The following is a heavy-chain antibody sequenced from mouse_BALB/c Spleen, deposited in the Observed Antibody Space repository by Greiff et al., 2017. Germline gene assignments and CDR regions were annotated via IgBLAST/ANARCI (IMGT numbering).Heavy chain of an antibody. D-gene: IGHD2-10*01. Sequence: QVQLKQSGPGLVAPSQSLSITCTVSGFSLTGYGVNWVRQPPGKGLEWLGMIWGDGSTDYNSALKSRLSISKDNSKSQVFLKMNSLQTDDTARYYCARDKVAYYGNYEGYAMDYWGQGTSVTVSS. CDR2: IWGDGST. CDR1: GFSLTGYG. V-gene: IGHV2-6-7*01. CDR3: ARDKVAYYGNYEGYAMDY. J-gene: IGHJ4*01.